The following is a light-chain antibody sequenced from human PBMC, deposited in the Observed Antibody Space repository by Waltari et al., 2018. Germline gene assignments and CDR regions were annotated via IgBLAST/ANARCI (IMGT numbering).Light chain of an antibody. Sequence: EIVLTQSPATLSLSPGERATLSCRASHSVSRYLAWYQQRPGQAPRRLIYDASNRATGIPARFSGSESETDFTLTISRLVPDDFAVYYCQQRSNGPLTFGGGTKVEIK. CDR2: DAS. V-gene: IGKV3-11*01. CDR1: HSVSRY. CDR3: QQRSNGPLT. J-gene: IGKJ4*01.